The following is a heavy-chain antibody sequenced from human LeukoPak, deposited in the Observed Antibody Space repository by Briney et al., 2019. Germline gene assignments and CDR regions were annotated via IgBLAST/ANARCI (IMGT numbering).Heavy chain of an antibody. V-gene: IGHV3-23*01. CDR2: ISGSGGST. CDR3: AKLYNWNDQVDY. J-gene: IGHJ4*02. CDR1: GFTFSSYS. D-gene: IGHD1-20*01. Sequence: GGSLRLSCAASGFTFSSYSMNWVRQAPGKGLEWVSAISGSGGSTYYADSVKGRFTISRDNSKNTLYLQMNSLRAEDTAVYYCAKLYNWNDQVDYWGQGTLVTVSS.